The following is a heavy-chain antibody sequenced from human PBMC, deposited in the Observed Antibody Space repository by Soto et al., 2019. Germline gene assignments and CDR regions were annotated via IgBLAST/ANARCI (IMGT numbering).Heavy chain of an antibody. Sequence: ASVKVSCKASGYTFTSYDINWVRQATGQGLEWMGWISAYNDNTNYAQKFQGRVTLTTDTSTRTAYMELRSLTSDDTAVYYCAREGYYYGSGSYSPPHYYGMDVWGQGTTVTVSS. CDR3: AREGYYYGSGSYSPPHYYGMDV. CDR1: GYTFTSYD. CDR2: ISAYNDNT. V-gene: IGHV1-18*01. D-gene: IGHD3-10*01. J-gene: IGHJ6*02.